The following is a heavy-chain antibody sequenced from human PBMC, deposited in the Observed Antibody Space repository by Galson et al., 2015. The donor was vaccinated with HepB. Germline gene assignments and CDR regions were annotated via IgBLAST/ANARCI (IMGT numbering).Heavy chain of an antibody. D-gene: IGHD6-13*01. J-gene: IGHJ5*02. Sequence: CAISGDSVSSNSAAWNWIRQSPSRGLEWLGRTYYRSKWYNDYAVSVKSRITINPDTSKNQFSLQLNSVTPEDTAVYYCARDVEGLAAAGGNWFDPWGQGTLVTVSS. CDR1: GDSVSSNSAA. CDR3: ARDVEGLAAAGGNWFDP. CDR2: TYYRSKWYN. V-gene: IGHV6-1*01.